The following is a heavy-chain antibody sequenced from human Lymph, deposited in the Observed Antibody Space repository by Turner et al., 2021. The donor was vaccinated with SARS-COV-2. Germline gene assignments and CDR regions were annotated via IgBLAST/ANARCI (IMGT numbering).Heavy chain of an antibody. V-gene: IGHV1-2*02. CDR2: SNPNSGGT. CDR1: GYTFTGYY. D-gene: IGHD3-10*01. J-gene: IGHJ4*02. CDR3: ARSRDLQSMVRGVDPFDY. Sequence: QVQLVQSGAAVKKPGASVTVSCKASGYTFTGYYIHWVRQAPGQGLEWMGWSNPNSGGTNYAQRFQGRVTMTRDTSLSTAYMQLSRLRSDDAAVYYCARSRDLQSMVRGVDPFDYWGQGTLVTVSS.